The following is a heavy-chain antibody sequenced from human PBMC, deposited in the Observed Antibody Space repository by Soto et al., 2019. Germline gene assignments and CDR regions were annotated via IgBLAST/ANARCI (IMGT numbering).Heavy chain of an antibody. Sequence: ASVNVSCKASGYTFTGYYLHWVRQAPGQGLEWMGWINPNSGGTNYAQKFQGWVTMTRDTSISTAYMELSRLRSDDTAVYYCARGNWGSAYYFDYWGQGTLVTVSS. V-gene: IGHV1-2*04. J-gene: IGHJ4*02. CDR2: INPNSGGT. D-gene: IGHD7-27*01. CDR3: ARGNWGSAYYFDY. CDR1: GYTFTGYY.